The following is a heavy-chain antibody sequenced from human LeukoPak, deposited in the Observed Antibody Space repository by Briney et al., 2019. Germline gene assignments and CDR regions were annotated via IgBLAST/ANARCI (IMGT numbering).Heavy chain of an antibody. D-gene: IGHD3-16*01. CDR2: INPNSGGT. Sequence: ASVKVFCRASGYTFTAYYIHWVRQAPGQGLEWMGWINPNSGGTNYAQKFQGRVTMTRDTSISTAYMELSRLRSDDTAVYYCAYDPGTADVLDDWGQGTLVTVSS. V-gene: IGHV1-2*02. CDR3: AYDPGTADVLDD. CDR1: GYTFTAYY. J-gene: IGHJ4*02.